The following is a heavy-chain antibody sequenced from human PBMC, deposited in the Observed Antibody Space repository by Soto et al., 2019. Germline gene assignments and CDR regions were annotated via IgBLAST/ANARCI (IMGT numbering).Heavy chain of an antibody. J-gene: IGHJ6*02. CDR3: ARARSEGYDFWSGYLGYYYYYGMDV. Sequence: ASVKVSCKASGYTFTSYGISWVRQAPGQGLEWMGWISAYNGNTNYAQKLQGRVTMTTDTSTSTAYMELRSLRSDDTAVYYCARARSEGYDFWSGYLGYYYYYGMDVWGQGTTVTVSS. V-gene: IGHV1-18*01. CDR2: ISAYNGNT. D-gene: IGHD3-3*01. CDR1: GYTFTSYG.